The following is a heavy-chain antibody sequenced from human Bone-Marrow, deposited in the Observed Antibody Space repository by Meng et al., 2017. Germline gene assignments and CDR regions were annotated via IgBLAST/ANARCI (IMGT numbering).Heavy chain of an antibody. CDR3: ARDGLSSWYYVLDYYYYGMDV. D-gene: IGHD6-13*01. CDR2: IYYSGST. CDR1: GGSISSYY. J-gene: IGHJ6*02. Sequence: SETLSLTCTVSGGSISSYYWGWIRQPPGKGLEWIGSIYYSGSTYYNPSLKSRVTISVDTSKNQFSLKLSSVTAADTAVYYCARDGLSSWYYVLDYYYYGMDVWGQGTTVTVSS. V-gene: IGHV4-39*07.